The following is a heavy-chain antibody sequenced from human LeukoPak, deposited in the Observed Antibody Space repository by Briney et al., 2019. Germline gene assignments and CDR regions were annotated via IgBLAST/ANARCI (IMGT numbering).Heavy chain of an antibody. CDR3: VKGGYSSGWFPYSFDC. CDR1: GFTFSSYD. Sequence: GGSLRLSCSASGFTFSSYDMFWVRQAPGKGLEYVSVISSNGGTTYYADSVKGRFTISRDNSKNTLYLQMTSLRPEDTAVYYCVKGGYSSGWFPYSFDCWGQGTLVTVSS. J-gene: IGHJ4*02. CDR2: ISSNGGTT. D-gene: IGHD6-19*01. V-gene: IGHV3-64D*09.